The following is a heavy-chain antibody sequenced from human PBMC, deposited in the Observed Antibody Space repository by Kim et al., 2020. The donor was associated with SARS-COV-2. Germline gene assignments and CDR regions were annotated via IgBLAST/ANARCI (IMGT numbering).Heavy chain of an antibody. CDR3: ARLTYGFYFDY. CDR2: IYYSGST. V-gene: IGHV4-59*13. CDR1: GGSISSYY. D-gene: IGHD3-10*01. J-gene: IGHJ4*02. Sequence: SETLSLTCTVSGGSISSYYWSWIRQPPGKGLEWIGYIYYSGSTNYNPSLKSRVTISVDTSKNQFSLKLSSVTAVDTAVYYCARLTYGFYFDYWGQGTLVTVSS.